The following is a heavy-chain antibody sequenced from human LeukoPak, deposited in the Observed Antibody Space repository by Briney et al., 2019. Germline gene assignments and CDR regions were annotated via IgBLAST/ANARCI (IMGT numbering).Heavy chain of an antibody. V-gene: IGHV3-13*01. CDR2: VSSGFHA. CDR1: GFTLGSHD. CDR3: VREARGYHYTYFDY. D-gene: IGHD5-18*01. Sequence: GGSLRLSCTASGFTLGSHDMHWVRQIPGQGLEWVAAVSSGFHAFFADSVQGRFTVSREDARNSLYLQMNSLRAGDTAVYYCVREARGYHYTYFDYWGQGTLVTISS. J-gene: IGHJ4*02.